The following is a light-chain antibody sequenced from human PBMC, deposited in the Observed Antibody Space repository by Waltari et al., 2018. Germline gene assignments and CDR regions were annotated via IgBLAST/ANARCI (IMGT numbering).Light chain of an antibody. CDR1: RRHSRNV. CDR2: VNSVGSH. Sequence: QLVLTQSPSASASLVASVKPTCTLRRRHSRNVIAWLQQHPEKGPRYLLKVNSVGSHTNRDEIPDRFSGSGSGADRYLTIFQLQAEAEADYCSQTGSHGPVVFGGGTKLTVL. V-gene: IGLV4-69*01. J-gene: IGLJ3*02. CDR3: QTGSHGPVV.